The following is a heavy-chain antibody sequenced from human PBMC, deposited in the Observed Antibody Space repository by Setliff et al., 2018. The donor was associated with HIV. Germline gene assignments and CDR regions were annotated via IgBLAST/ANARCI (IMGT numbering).Heavy chain of an antibody. CDR2: VYYTGST. V-gene: IGHV4-59*12. J-gene: IGHJ6*03. CDR1: GGSIINNF. Sequence: SETLSLTCTVSGGSIINNFWSWIRQPPGKGLEWIGYVYYTGSTNYNPSLKSRVTISIDTSKNQFSLKLSSVTAADTAVYFCARDATSEGYMDVWGKGTTVTVSS. CDR3: ARDATSEGYMDV.